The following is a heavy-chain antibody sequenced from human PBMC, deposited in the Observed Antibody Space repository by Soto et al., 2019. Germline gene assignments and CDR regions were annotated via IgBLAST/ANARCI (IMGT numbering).Heavy chain of an antibody. V-gene: IGHV1-18*01. D-gene: IGHD2-2*02. J-gene: IGHJ3*02. CDR3: ARADIVVVPAAIRGDAFDI. Sequence: QVQLVQSGAEVKKPGASVKVSCKASGYTFTSYGISWVRQAPGQGLEWMGWISAYNGNTNYAQKLQGRVTMTTDISTSTAYMELRSLRSDDTAVYYCARADIVVVPAAIRGDAFDIWGQGTMVTVSS. CDR2: ISAYNGNT. CDR1: GYTFTSYG.